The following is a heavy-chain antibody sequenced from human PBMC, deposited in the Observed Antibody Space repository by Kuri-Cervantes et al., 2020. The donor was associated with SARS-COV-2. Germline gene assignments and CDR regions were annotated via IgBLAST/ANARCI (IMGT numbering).Heavy chain of an antibody. CDR3: ARMKTRQQLVPQGFDY. V-gene: IGHV3-53*01. J-gene: IGHJ4*02. D-gene: IGHD6-13*01. CDR1: GFTFSSNY. Sequence: GESLKISCASSGFTFSSNYMSWVRQAPGKGLEWVSVIYSGGSTYYADTVKGRFTISRDNSKNTLYLQMNSLRAEETAVYYCARMKTRQQLVPQGFDYWGQGTLVTVSS. CDR2: IYSGGST.